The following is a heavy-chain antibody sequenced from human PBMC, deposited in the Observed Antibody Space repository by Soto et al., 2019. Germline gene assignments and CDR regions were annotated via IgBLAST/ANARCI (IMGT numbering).Heavy chain of an antibody. CDR1: GYSFTSYW. Sequence: HGESLKISCKGSGYSFTSYWIGWVRQMPGKGLEWMGIIYPGDSDTSYTPSVQGQVTISADKSISTAYLQWSSLKASDTAMYYCARFSSSSGVYYYYGMDVWGQGTTVTVSS. D-gene: IGHD6-6*01. CDR3: ARFSSSSGVYYYYGMDV. V-gene: IGHV5-51*01. CDR2: IYPGDSDT. J-gene: IGHJ6*02.